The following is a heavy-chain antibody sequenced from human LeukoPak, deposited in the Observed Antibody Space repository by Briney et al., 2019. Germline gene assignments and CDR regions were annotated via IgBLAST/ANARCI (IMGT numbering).Heavy chain of an antibody. CDR2: IDSDDDK. J-gene: IGHJ5*02. Sequence: SGPALVKPTQTLTLTCAFSGFSLSTGEMSVSWIRQPPGKALEWLARIDSDDDKYYNTSLRTRLTISKDTSKNQVVLIMTNVDPVDTATYYCARTHRYGDYWSWFDPWGQGTLVTVSS. D-gene: IGHD4-17*01. V-gene: IGHV2-70*11. CDR1: GFSLSTGEMS. CDR3: ARTHRYGDYWSWFDP.